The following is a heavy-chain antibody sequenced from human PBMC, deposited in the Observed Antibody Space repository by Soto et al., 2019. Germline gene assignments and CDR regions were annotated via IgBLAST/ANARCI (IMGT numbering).Heavy chain of an antibody. V-gene: IGHV1-69*13. D-gene: IGHD3-22*01. J-gene: IGHJ4*02. Sequence: SVKVSCKASGGTFSSYAISWVRQAPGQGLEWMGGIIPNTGKANYAQKFQGRVIITADESTSTAYMELSSLRSEDTAVYYCARIPVWGYHDGTAYTYLTLWGQGSLVTVSS. CDR3: ARIPVWGYHDGTAYTYLTL. CDR2: IIPNTGKA. CDR1: GGTFSSYA.